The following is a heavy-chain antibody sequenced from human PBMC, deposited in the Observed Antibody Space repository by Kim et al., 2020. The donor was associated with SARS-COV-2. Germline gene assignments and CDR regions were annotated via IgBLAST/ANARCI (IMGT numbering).Heavy chain of an antibody. CDR3: AGGSARGGSCYGY. Sequence: YDPSLKSRVTIAVDTSKNQFSLKLSSVTAADTAVYYCAGGSARGGSCYGYWGQGTLVTVSS. J-gene: IGHJ4*02. V-gene: IGHV4-34*01. D-gene: IGHD2-15*01.